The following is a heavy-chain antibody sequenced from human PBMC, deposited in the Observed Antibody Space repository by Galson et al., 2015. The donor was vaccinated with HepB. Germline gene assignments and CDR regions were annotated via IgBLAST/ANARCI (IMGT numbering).Heavy chain of an antibody. Sequence: SLRLSCAASGFTSSAYWMTWVRQAPGKGLEWVANINQDGSEKYSVDSLKGRFTIFRDNANNSMYLQMNSLRAEDTAVYYCARRNYDFWSGLSATYHFYMDVWGQGTTVTVSS. D-gene: IGHD3-3*01. CDR2: INQDGSEK. J-gene: IGHJ6*03. V-gene: IGHV3-7*03. CDR1: GFTSSAYW. CDR3: ARRNYDFWSGLSATYHFYMDV.